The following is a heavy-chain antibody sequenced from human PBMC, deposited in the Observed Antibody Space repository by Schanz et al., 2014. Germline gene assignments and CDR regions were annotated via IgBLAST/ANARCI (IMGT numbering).Heavy chain of an antibody. J-gene: IGHJ5*02. CDR1: GGTFSSFG. V-gene: IGHV1-18*01. D-gene: IGHD5-12*01. CDR3: ARGPLGTSP. Sequence: VQLEQSGAEVKKPGSSVKVSCKASGGTFSSFGINWVRQAPGQGLEWMGWISPYTGNTHYFDKMEGRVTMTTDTSTSTAYMELSSLKSEDTAVYYCARGPLGTSPWGQGTLVTVSS. CDR2: ISPYTGNT.